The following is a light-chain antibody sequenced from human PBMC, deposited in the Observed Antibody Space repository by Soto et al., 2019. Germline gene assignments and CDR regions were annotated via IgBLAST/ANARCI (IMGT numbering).Light chain of an antibody. CDR2: EVN. CDR1: SSDVGGYNY. CDR3: SSYAGSSNV. J-gene: IGLJ1*01. Sequence: QSVLTQPPSSYVSPGQSVAISCTGTSSDVGGYNYVSWYQQHPGKAPKLMIYEVNKRPSGVPDRFSGSKSGNTASLTVSGLQAEDEADYYCSSYAGSSNVFGTGTKVTVL. V-gene: IGLV2-8*01.